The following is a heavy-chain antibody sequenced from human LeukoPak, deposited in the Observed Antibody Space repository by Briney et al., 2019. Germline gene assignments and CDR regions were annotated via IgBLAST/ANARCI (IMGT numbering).Heavy chain of an antibody. J-gene: IGHJ4*02. D-gene: IGHD5-18*01. V-gene: IGHV3-23*01. Sequence: GGSLRLSCAASGFTFSSYVMSWVRQAPGKGLEWVSAISDSDGSTYYADSVKGWFTISRDNSKNTLYLQMNSLRAEDTAVYYCASGFNVDTAMVQWGQGTLVTVSS. CDR2: ISDSDGST. CDR1: GFTFSSYV. CDR3: ASGFNVDTAMVQ.